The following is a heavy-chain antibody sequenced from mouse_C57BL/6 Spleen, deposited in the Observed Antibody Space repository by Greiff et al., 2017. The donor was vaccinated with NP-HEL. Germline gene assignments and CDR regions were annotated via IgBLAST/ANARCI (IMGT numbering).Heavy chain of an antibody. V-gene: IGHV5-17*01. J-gene: IGHJ4*01. CDR1: GFTFSDYG. Sequence: DVHLVESGGGLVKPGGSLKLSCAASGFTFSDYGMHWVRQAPEKGLEWVAYISSGSSTIYYADTVKGRFTISRDNAKNTLFLQMTSLRSEDTAMYYCARRIYYDYHYAMDYWGQGTSVTVSS. CDR3: ARRIYYDYHYAMDY. CDR2: ISSGSSTI. D-gene: IGHD2-4*01.